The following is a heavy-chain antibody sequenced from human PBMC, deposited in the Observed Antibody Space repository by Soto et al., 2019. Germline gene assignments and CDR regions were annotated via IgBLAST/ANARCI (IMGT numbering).Heavy chain of an antibody. V-gene: IGHV3-23*01. Sequence: GSLRLSCSASGFTFSSYAMSWVRQAPGKGLEWVSAISGSGGSTYYADSVKGRFTISRDNSKNTLYLQMNSLRAEDTAVYYCAKDRARGAIVVVTATTYNWFDPWGQGTLVTVSS. J-gene: IGHJ5*02. D-gene: IGHD2-21*02. CDR2: ISGSGGST. CDR1: GFTFSSYA. CDR3: AKDRARGAIVVVTATTYNWFDP.